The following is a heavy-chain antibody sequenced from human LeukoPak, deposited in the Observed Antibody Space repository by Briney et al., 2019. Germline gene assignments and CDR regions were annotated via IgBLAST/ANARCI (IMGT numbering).Heavy chain of an antibody. CDR3: SGGNFDY. J-gene: IGHJ4*02. CDR2: IKSKTYGGTA. D-gene: IGHD3-16*01. Sequence: GRSLSLSCTASGITFGDYAMSWFRQAPGKGLEWVGFIKSKTYGGTAEYAASVKGRFTISRDDSRSIAYLHMNSLKTEDTAVYYCSGGNFDYWGQGNLVTVSS. CDR1: GITFGDYA. V-gene: IGHV3-49*03.